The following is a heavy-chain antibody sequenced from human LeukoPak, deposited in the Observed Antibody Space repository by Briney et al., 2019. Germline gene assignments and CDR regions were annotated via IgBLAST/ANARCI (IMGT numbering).Heavy chain of an antibody. D-gene: IGHD5-18*01. Sequence: RPSETLSLTCTVSGGSVSSGSYSWSWIRQPPGKGLEWIGYIYYSGSTNYNPSLKSRVTISVDTSKNQFSLKLSSVTAADTAVYYCARGVRGYSYGYSDYWGQGTLVTVSS. J-gene: IGHJ4*02. V-gene: IGHV4-61*01. CDR1: GGSVSSGSYS. CDR2: IYYSGST. CDR3: ARGVRGYSYGYSDY.